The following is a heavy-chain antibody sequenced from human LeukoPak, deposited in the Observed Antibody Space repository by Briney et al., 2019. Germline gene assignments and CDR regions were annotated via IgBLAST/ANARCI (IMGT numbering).Heavy chain of an antibody. CDR1: GLTFRDSA. D-gene: IGHD6-19*01. CDR3: ARDFPQPSSGWFENPGAAFDI. Sequence: GGSLRLSCAASGLTFRDSAMSWVRQAPGKGLEWVSLISFSGDNTYYTDSVKGRFTISRDNSKDTLYLQMNSLRAEDTAIYYCARDFPQPSSGWFENPGAAFDIWGQGTMVTVSS. CDR2: ISFSGDNT. V-gene: IGHV3-23*01. J-gene: IGHJ3*02.